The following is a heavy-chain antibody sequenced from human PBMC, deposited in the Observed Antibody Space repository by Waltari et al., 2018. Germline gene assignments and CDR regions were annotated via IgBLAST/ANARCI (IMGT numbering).Heavy chain of an antibody. CDR1: GGSISSHY. Sequence: QVQLQESGPGLVKPSETLSRTCTVSGGSISSHYWSWIRQPPGKGLEWIGYIYYSGSTNYNPSLKSRVTISVDTSKNQFSLKLSSVTAADTAMYYCARGGRSSGWYFSFDYWGQGTLVTVSS. CDR3: ARGGRSSGWYFSFDY. V-gene: IGHV4-59*11. D-gene: IGHD6-19*01. CDR2: IYYSGST. J-gene: IGHJ4*02.